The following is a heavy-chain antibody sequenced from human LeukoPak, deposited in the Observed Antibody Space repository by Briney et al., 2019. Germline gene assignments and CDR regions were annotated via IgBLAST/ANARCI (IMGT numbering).Heavy chain of an antibody. CDR3: ARAGGVDP. D-gene: IGHD3-10*01. CDR1: GGTFGSYA. V-gene: IGHV1-69*13. J-gene: IGHJ5*02. CDR2: IIPIFGTA. Sequence: SVKVSCKASGGTFGSYAISWVRQAPGQGLEWMGGIIPIFGTANYAQKFQGRVTITADESTSTAYKELSSLRSEHTAVDCWARAGGVDPWGQGTLVTVSS.